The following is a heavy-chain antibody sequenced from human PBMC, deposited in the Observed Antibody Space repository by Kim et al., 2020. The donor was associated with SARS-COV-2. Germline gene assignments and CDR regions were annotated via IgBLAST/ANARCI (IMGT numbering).Heavy chain of an antibody. V-gene: IGHV3-9*01. J-gene: IGHJ4*02. Sequence: DFVRGRFTISRDNAKNSLYLQMNSLRAEDTALYYCAKDVYSSGWTGYFDYWGQGTLVTVSS. CDR3: AKDVYSSGWTGYFDY. D-gene: IGHD6-19*01.